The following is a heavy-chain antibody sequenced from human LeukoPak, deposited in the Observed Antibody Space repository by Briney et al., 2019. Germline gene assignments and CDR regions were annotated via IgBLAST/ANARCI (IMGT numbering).Heavy chain of an antibody. Sequence: SETLSLTCTVSGGSISSGGYYWSWIRQHPGKGLEWIGYIYYSGSTYYNPSLKSRVTISVDTSKNQFSLKLSSVTAADTAVYYCARLDYYDSSSIDYWGQGTLVTVSS. D-gene: IGHD3-22*01. CDR2: IYYSGST. J-gene: IGHJ4*02. V-gene: IGHV4-31*03. CDR1: GGSISSGGYY. CDR3: ARLDYYDSSSIDY.